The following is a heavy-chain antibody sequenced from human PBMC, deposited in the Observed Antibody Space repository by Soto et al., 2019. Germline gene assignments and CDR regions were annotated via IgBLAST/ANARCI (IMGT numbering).Heavy chain of an antibody. D-gene: IGHD6-19*01. J-gene: IGHJ4*02. V-gene: IGHV3-30-3*01. Sequence: QLGGPLRLSCAASGFTFSSYAMHWVRQAPGKGLEWVAVISYDGSNKYYPDSVKGRFTISRDNSKNTLYLQMNSLRAEDTAVYYCAREEAGIAVAGPFDYWGQGTLVTVSS. CDR3: AREEAGIAVAGPFDY. CDR2: ISYDGSNK. CDR1: GFTFSSYA.